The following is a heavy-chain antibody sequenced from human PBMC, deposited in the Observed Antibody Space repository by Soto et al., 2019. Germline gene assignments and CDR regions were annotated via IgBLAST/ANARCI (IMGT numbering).Heavy chain of an antibody. V-gene: IGHV5-51*01. CDR2: IYPSDSDT. CDR3: ARILYSSSWYFDY. J-gene: IGHJ4*02. Sequence: GESLKISCKGSGYRFSSYWIGWVRQMPGKGLEWMGIIYPSDSDTRYSPSFQGQVTISGDKSISTAYLQWSSLRASDTAIYYCARILYSSSWYFDYWGQGTQVTVSS. CDR1: GYRFSSYW. D-gene: IGHD6-13*01.